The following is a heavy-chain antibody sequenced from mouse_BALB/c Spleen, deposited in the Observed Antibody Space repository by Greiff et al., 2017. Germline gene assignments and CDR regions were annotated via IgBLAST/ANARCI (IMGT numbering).Heavy chain of an antibody. CDR1: GFTFSSYA. CDR3: ARDDYYGSRGWYFDV. D-gene: IGHD1-1*01. V-gene: IGHV5-6-5*01. CDR2: ISSGGST. Sequence: EVKLEESGGGLVKPGGSLKLSCAASGFTFSSYAMSWVRQTPEKRLEWVASISSGGSTYYPDSVKGRFTISRDNARNILYLQMSSLRSEDTAMYYCARDDYYGSRGWYFDVWGAGTTVTVAS. J-gene: IGHJ1*01.